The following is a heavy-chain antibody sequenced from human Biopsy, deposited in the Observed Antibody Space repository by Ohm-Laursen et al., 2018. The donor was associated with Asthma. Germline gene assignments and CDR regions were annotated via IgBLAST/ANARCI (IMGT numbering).Heavy chain of an antibody. CDR1: GFNFHNYG. J-gene: IGHJ4*02. CDR2: ILFDGRKI. V-gene: IGHV3-30*18. D-gene: IGHD6-13*01. Sequence: SLRLSCAAFGFNFHNYGMNWVRRAPGKGLEWVAQILFDGRKINYPDSVKGRFTISRDNSKNMVYLQMNSLRPADTAVYYCAKDRVAGRSYYFDYWGQGSLVSVSS. CDR3: AKDRVAGRSYYFDY.